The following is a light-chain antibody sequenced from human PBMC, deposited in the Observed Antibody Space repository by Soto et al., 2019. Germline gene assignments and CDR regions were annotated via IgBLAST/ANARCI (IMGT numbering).Light chain of an antibody. Sequence: QSALTQPASVSGSPGQSITISCTGTSSDVGGYDYDSWYQQHPGKAPKIMIYEVSNRPSWVSDRFSGSKSGNTASLTISGLQSEDEADYYCCSYTSTTNWVFGGGTKLTVL. CDR3: CSYTSTTNWV. CDR1: SSDVGGYDY. CDR2: EVS. J-gene: IGLJ3*02. V-gene: IGLV2-14*01.